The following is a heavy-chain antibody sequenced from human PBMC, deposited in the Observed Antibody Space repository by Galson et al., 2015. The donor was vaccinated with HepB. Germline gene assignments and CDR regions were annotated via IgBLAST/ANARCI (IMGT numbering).Heavy chain of an antibody. V-gene: IGHV3-30-3*01. D-gene: IGHD3-22*01. Sequence: SLRLSCAASGFTFSSYAMHWVRQAPGKGLEWVAVISFDGSNKYYADSVKGRFTISRDNSKNTLYLQMNSLRAEDTAVYYCARNQGPLTYYYDSSGLPDYWGQGTLVTVSS. CDR2: ISFDGSNK. CDR3: ARNQGPLTYYYDSSGLPDY. J-gene: IGHJ4*02. CDR1: GFTFSSYA.